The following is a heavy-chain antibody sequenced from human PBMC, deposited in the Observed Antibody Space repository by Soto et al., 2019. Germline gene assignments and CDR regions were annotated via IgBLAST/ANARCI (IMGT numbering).Heavy chain of an antibody. Sequence: SETLSLTCAVSGGSISSGGYSWSWIRQPPGKGLEWIGYIYHSGSTYYNPSLKSRVTISVDRSKNQFSLKLSSVTAADTAVYYCARGSHYYDILTGYQYYYYYGMDVWGQGTTVTVSS. J-gene: IGHJ6*02. D-gene: IGHD3-9*01. CDR3: ARGSHYYDILTGYQYYYYYGMDV. CDR2: IYHSGST. CDR1: GGSISSGGYS. V-gene: IGHV4-30-2*01.